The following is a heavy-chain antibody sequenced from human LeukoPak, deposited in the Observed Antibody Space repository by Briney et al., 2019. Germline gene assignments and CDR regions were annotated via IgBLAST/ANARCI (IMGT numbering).Heavy chain of an antibody. CDR2: IYYSGST. V-gene: IGHV4-59*01. CDR3: ARAPAFAYCGGDCYLDY. D-gene: IGHD2-21*01. J-gene: IGHJ4*02. CDR1: GGSISSYY. Sequence: SETLSLTCTVSGGSISSYYWSWIRQPPGKGLEWIGYIYYSGSTNYNPSLKSRVTISVDMSKNQFSLKLSSVTAADTAVYYCARAPAFAYCGGDCYLDYWSQGTLVTVSS.